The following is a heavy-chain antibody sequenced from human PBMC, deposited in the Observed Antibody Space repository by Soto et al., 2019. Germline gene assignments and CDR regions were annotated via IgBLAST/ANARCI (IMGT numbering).Heavy chain of an antibody. Sequence: ASVKVSCKASGYTFTSYGISWVRQAPGQGLEWMGWISAYNGNTNYAQKLQGRVTMTTDTSTSTVYMEMRSLRSEDMAVYYCARCDYYDYNWFDPWGQGTLVTVSS. J-gene: IGHJ5*02. CDR2: ISAYNGNT. CDR1: GYTFTSYG. D-gene: IGHD3-3*01. CDR3: ARCDYYDYNWFDP. V-gene: IGHV1-18*03.